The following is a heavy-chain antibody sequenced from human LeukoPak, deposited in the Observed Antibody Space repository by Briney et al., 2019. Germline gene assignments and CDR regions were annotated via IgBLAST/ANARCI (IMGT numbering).Heavy chain of an antibody. D-gene: IGHD1-26*01. V-gene: IGHV4-30-2*01. CDR3: ARAGSRATNDAFDI. CDR1: GGSISSGGYS. CDR2: IYHSGST. Sequence: SETLSLTCAVSGGSISSGGYSWSWIRQPPGKGLEWIGYIYHSGSTYYNPSLKSRVTISVDRSKNQFSLKLSSVTAADTAVYYCARAGSRATNDAFDIWGQGTMVTVSS. J-gene: IGHJ3*02.